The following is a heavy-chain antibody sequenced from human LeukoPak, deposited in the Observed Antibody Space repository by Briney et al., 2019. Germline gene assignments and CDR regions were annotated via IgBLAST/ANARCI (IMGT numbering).Heavy chain of an antibody. CDR3: ARGGYYYYYMDV. CDR1: GYSISSGDY. V-gene: IGHV4-38-2*01. J-gene: IGHJ6*03. Sequence: PSETLSLTCAVSGYSISSGDYWACIRQPPGKGLEWIGSIYHSGSTYYNPSLKSRVTISVDTSKNQFSLKLSSVTAADTAVYFCARGGYYYYYMDVWGKGTTVTVSS. CDR2: IYHSGST. D-gene: IGHD3-16*01.